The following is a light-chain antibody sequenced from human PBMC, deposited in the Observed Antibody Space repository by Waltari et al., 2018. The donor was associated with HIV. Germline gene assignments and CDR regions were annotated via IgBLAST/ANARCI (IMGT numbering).Light chain of an antibody. CDR2: GAS. J-gene: IGKJ1*01. CDR1: QSLGAS. V-gene: IGKV3-15*01. CDR3: LQYGSWPWT. Sequence: EVVMRQTPATLSVSPGERLTLSCRASQSLGASLAWYQQKPGQTPRLLVYGASARFTSVPARFSGSGSGTEFTLTVTSLQSEDFAFYYCLQYGSWPWTFGQGTKVEIK.